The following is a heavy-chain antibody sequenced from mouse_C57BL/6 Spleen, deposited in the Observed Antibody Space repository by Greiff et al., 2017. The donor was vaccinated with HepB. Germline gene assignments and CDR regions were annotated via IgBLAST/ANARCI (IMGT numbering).Heavy chain of an antibody. D-gene: IGHD2-4*01. CDR1: GYSFTDYN. Sequence: QLQQSRPELVNSGASVKISCKASGYSFTDYNMNWVKQSNGKGLEWIGVINPNYGTTSYNQKFKGKATLTVDQSSSKAYMQLNSLTSEDSAVYYCARREAYYDYDVNWGQGTLVTVSA. CDR3: ARREAYYDYDVN. J-gene: IGHJ3*01. CDR2: INPNYGTT. V-gene: IGHV1-39*01.